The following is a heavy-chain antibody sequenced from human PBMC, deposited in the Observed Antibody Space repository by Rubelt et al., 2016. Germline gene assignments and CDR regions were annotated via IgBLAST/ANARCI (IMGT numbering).Heavy chain of an antibody. D-gene: IGHD5-12*01. J-gene: IGHJ4*02. Sequence: QVQLQQWGAGLLKPSETLSLTCAVYGGSFSGYYWSWIRQPPGKGLEWIGSIYYSGSTYYNPSLKIRVTISVDTSKNQFSLKLSSVTAADTAVYYCARGGYVYAYWGQGTLVTVSS. V-gene: IGHV4-34*01. CDR2: IYYSGST. CDR3: ARGGYVYAY. CDR1: GGSFSGYY.